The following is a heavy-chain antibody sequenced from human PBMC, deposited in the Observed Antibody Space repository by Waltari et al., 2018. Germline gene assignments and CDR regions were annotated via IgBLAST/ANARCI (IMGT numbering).Heavy chain of an antibody. V-gene: IGHV3-15*01. D-gene: IGHD3-9*01. CDR3: TAGILGSGGVDI. CDR2: IKSKAHGGTT. CDR1: GLPFRKSW. Sequence: EVQLEESGGGLLKPGGYLRLSCAAPGLPFRKSWVNWGRQAPGKGLEWVGRIKSKAHGGTTDYAAPLKGRFTISRDDSKNTLYLQLNSLKTEDTAVYYCTAGILGSGGVDIWGQGTTVTVSS. J-gene: IGHJ6*02.